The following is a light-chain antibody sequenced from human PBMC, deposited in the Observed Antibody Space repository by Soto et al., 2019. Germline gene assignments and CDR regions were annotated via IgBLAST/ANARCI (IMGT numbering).Light chain of an antibody. CDR3: LKHNSYPPA. J-gene: IGKJ1*01. CDR2: AAS. CDR1: QGIRND. Sequence: EIQLTQSPCSLSTSVGSRGTSTLLASQGIRNDLGWYQQKPGKAPKRLIYAASSLQSGVPSRFSGSGSGTEFTLTISSLQPEDFATYYCLKHNSYPPACGQGTKGDIK. V-gene: IGKV1-17*01.